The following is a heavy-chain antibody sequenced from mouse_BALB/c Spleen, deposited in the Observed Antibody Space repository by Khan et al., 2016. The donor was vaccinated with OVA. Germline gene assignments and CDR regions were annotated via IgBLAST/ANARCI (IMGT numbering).Heavy chain of an antibody. J-gene: IGHJ3*01. Sequence: QVQLKQSGAELARPGASVKMSCKASGYTFTSYTIHWIKKRPEQGLEWIGYINPSNGYTNYNQKFKDKATLTTDKSSTTAYLQLSRLTSDDSAVDDCEREEAYHRSDGWCAYWGQGTLVTVSA. CDR1: GYTFTSYT. CDR2: INPSNGYT. V-gene: IGHV1-4*01. CDR3: EREEAYHRSDGWCAY. D-gene: IGHD2-14*01.